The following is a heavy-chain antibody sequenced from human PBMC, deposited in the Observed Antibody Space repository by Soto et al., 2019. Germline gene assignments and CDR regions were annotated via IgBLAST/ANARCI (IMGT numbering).Heavy chain of an antibody. V-gene: IGHV3-23*01. CDR2: ISGSGGST. CDR1: GFTVSSYA. D-gene: IGHD6-13*01. J-gene: IGHJ4*02. CDR3: AKTRGYSSSSPAY. Sequence: PGGSLRLSCAASGFTVSSYAMSWVRQAPGKGLEWVSAISGSGGSTYYADSVKGRLTISRDNSKTTLYLQMNSLRAEDTAVYYCAKTRGYSSSSPAYWGQGTLVTVSS.